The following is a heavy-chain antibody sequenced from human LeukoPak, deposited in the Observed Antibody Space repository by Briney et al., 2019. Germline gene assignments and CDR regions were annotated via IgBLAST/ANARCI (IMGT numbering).Heavy chain of an antibody. CDR2: ISGGGGST. CDR3: ARDESGSYTY. Sequence: PGGSLRLSCAASGFTFTSYSMNWVRQAPGKGLEWVSTISGGGGSTYYADSVKGRFTISRDNSKNTLYLQMNSLRAEDTAVYYCARDESGSYTYWGQGTLVTVSS. V-gene: IGHV3-23*01. J-gene: IGHJ4*02. D-gene: IGHD1-26*01. CDR1: GFTFTSYS.